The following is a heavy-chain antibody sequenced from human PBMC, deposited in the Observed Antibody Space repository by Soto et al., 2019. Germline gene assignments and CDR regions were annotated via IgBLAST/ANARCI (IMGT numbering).Heavy chain of an antibody. Sequence: EVQLVESGGGLVKPGGCLRLSCAVSGRTFSNAWMNWVRQAPGKGLEWVGRIKSKKDGGTTDYAAPVKGRSTISRDDSRNTLYLQMNSLKTEDTAVYFCATGAPVRGVLFDYWGQGTLVTVSS. J-gene: IGHJ4*02. CDR1: GRTFSNAW. CDR3: ATGAPVRGVLFDY. CDR2: IKSKKDGGTT. D-gene: IGHD3-3*01. V-gene: IGHV3-15*07.